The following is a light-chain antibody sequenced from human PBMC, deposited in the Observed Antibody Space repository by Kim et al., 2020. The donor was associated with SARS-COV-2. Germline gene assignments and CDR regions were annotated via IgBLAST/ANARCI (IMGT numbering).Light chain of an antibody. V-gene: IGLV2-8*01. CDR3: SSYADTHVI. Sequence: PGQSVTISCTGTNSDVGRYEDVSWHQQHPGKAPKSILYEVSSRPSGVPDRFSGSKSGNTASLTVSGLQAEDEADYYCSSYADTHVIFGGGTQLTVL. CDR2: EVS. CDR1: NSDVGRYED. J-gene: IGLJ2*01.